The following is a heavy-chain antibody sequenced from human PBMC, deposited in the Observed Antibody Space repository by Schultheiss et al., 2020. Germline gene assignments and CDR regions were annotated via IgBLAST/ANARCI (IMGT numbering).Heavy chain of an antibody. V-gene: IGHV3-49*03. Sequence: GGSLRLSCTASGFTFGDYAMSWFRQAPGKGLEWVGFIRSKAYGGTTEYAASVKGSFTISRDDSKNTLYLQMNSLKTEDTAVYYCTTAIQYSSSSFDYWGQGTLVTVSS. CDR3: TTAIQYSSSSFDY. CDR1: GFTFGDYA. D-gene: IGHD6-13*01. CDR2: IRSKAYGGTT. J-gene: IGHJ4*02.